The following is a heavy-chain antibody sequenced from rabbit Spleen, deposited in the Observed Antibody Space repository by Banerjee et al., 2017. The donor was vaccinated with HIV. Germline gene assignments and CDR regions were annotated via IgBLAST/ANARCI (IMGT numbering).Heavy chain of an antibody. CDR3: ARDTGTSFSTYGMDL. V-gene: IGHV1S40*01. Sequence: QSLEESGGGLVQPEGSLALTCKASGFSFSSSDYICWVRQAPGKGLEWIGYIDPVFDAAYYATWVNGRFTISSHNAQNTLYLQLTSLTAADTATYFCARDTGTSFSTYGMDLWGQGTLVTVS. CDR2: IDPVFDAA. D-gene: IGHD8-1*01. CDR1: GFSFSSSDY. J-gene: IGHJ6*01.